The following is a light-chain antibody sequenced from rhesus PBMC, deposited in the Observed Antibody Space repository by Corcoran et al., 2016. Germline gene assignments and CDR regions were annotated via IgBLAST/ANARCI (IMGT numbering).Light chain of an antibody. CDR1: QSISNY. V-gene: IGKV1-41*01. J-gene: IGKJ4*01. Sequence: DIQMTQSPSSLSASVGDRVTITCRASQSISNYLNWYQQEPGKAPKLLIYSASSLQSGVPSRFSGSGSGTEFTLTISSLQPEDVATYYCQQFKNYLTFGGGTKVEIK. CDR3: QQFKNYLT. CDR2: SAS.